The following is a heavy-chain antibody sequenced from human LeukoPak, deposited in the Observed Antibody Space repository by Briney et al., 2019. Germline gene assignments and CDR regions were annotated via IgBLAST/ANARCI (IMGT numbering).Heavy chain of an antibody. CDR2: IKQDGSEK. V-gene: IGHV3-7*03. D-gene: IGHD6-19*01. CDR3: ARDMRLEQWLVSYYYYGMDV. CDR1: GFTFSSYG. Sequence: PGGSLRLSCAASGFTFSSYGMHWVRQAPGKGLEWVANIKQDGSEKYYVDSVKGRFAISRDNAKNSLYLQMNSLRAEDTAVYYCARDMRLEQWLVSYYYYGMDVWGQGTTATVSS. J-gene: IGHJ6*02.